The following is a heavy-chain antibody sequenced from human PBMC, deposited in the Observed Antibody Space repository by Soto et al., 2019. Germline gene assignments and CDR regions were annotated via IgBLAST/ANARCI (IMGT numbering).Heavy chain of an antibody. CDR3: ARVVPAAKSLRGHNWFDP. J-gene: IGHJ5*02. D-gene: IGHD2-2*01. CDR2: ISAYNGNT. Sequence: ASVKVSCKASGYTFTSYGISWVRQAPGQGLKWMGWISAYNGNTNYAQKLQGRVTMTTDTSTSTAYMELRSLRSDDTAVYYCARVVPAAKSLRGHNWFDPWGQGTLVTVSS. V-gene: IGHV1-18*01. CDR1: GYTFTSYG.